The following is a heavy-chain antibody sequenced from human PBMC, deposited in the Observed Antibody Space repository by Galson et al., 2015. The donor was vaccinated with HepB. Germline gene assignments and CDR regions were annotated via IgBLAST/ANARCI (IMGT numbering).Heavy chain of an antibody. J-gene: IGHJ4*02. CDR1: GFTFSSYG. D-gene: IGHD4-17*01. Sequence: SLRLSCAASGFTFSSYGMHWVRQAPGKGLEWVAVIWYDGSNKYYADSVKGRFTISRDNSKNTLYLQMNSLRAEDTAVYYCARDQVDTVTTTFDYWGQGTLVTVSS. CDR2: IWYDGSNK. V-gene: IGHV3-33*01. CDR3: ARDQVDTVTTTFDY.